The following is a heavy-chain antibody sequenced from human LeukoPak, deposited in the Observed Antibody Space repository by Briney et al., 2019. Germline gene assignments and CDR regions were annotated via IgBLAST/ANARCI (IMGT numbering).Heavy chain of an antibody. Sequence: SETLSLTCAVSGYSISSGYYWGWIRQPPVKGLEWIGSIYHSGSTYYNPSLKSRVTISVDTSKNQFSLKLSSVTAADTAVYYCARHIPRIAVVPAAYGDYWGQGTLVTVSS. D-gene: IGHD2-2*01. CDR3: ARHIPRIAVVPAAYGDY. J-gene: IGHJ4*02. CDR2: IYHSGST. CDR1: GYSISSGYY. V-gene: IGHV4-38-2*01.